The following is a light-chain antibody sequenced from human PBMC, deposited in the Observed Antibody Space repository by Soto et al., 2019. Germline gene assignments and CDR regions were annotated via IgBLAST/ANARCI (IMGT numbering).Light chain of an antibody. V-gene: IGKV3-15*01. J-gene: IGKJ5*01. CDR2: DVS. CDR1: QGVTTN. Sequence: EIVMTQSPATLSVSPGERATLSCRAGQGVTTNFAWYQQQSGQSTRLLIYDVSIRATGVPARFSGTGSETDVTLTISGLQSEDSAVYFCQQYNNWPFSFGQGTRL. CDR3: QQYNNWPFS.